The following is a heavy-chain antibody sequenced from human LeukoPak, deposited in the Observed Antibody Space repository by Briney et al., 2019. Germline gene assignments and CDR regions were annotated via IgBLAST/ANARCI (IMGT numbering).Heavy chain of an antibody. CDR3: ARHLLGITIFGVVSGGYFDY. Sequence: SETLSLTCAVYGGSFSGYYWGWIRQPPGKGLEWIGSIYYSGSTYYNPSLKSRVTISVDASKNQFSLKLSSVTAADTAVYYCARHLLGITIFGVVSGGYFDYWGQGTLVTVSS. V-gene: IGHV4-39*01. J-gene: IGHJ4*02. CDR2: IYYSGST. CDR1: GGSFSGYY. D-gene: IGHD3-3*01.